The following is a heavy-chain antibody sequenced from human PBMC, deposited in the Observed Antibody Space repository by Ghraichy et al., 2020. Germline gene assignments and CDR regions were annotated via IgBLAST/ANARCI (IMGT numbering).Heavy chain of an antibody. CDR3: ASSGRWLQFGY. D-gene: IGHD5-24*01. CDR1: GGSISSSSYY. V-gene: IGHV4-39*01. Sequence: SQTLSLTCTVSGGSISSSSYYWALIRQPPGKGLEWIGSISYSGSTYYNPSLKSRVTIFVDTSKNQFSLKVSSVTAADTAVYYCASSGRWLQFGYWGQGTLVTVSS. CDR2: ISYSGST. J-gene: IGHJ4*02.